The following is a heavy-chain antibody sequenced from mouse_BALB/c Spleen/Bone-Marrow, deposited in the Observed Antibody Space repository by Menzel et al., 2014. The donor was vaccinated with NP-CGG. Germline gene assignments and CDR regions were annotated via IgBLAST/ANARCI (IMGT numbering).Heavy chain of an antibody. Sequence: QVHVKQSGAELVRPGASVKLSCKALGYTFTDYEMHWVKRTPVHGLEWIGVIHPGSGGTAYNQKFKGKATLTADKSSTTAYMDLSSLTSEDSAVYYCTRDWGLRWGQGTTLTVSS. J-gene: IGHJ2*01. CDR1: GYTFTDYE. CDR3: TRDWGLR. D-gene: IGHD3-1*01. CDR2: IHPGSGGT. V-gene: IGHV1-15*01.